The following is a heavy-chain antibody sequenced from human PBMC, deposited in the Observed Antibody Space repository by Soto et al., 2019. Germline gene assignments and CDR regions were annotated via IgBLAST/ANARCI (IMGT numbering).Heavy chain of an antibody. V-gene: IGHV2-5*02. CDR2: IYWDNDK. CDR3: ARSLWFGELH. D-gene: IGHD3-10*01. Sequence: QITLKESGPTLVKPTQTLTLTCSFSGFSLSTTGVGVGWIRQSPGKALEWLAIIYWDNDKSYSPSLKSRVTITKATSKNQVVLTVTNMDPVDTGTYYCARSLWFGELHWGQGALVTVSS. J-gene: IGHJ4*02. CDR1: GFSLSTTGVG.